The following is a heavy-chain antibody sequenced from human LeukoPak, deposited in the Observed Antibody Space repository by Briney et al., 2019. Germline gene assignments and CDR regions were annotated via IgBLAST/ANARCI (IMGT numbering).Heavy chain of an antibody. D-gene: IGHD3-22*01. CDR2: ISGSAGST. Sequence: PGGSLRLSCAASGFTFGSYAMNWVRQAPGKGLEWVSSISGSAGSTYYADSVKGRFTISRDNSKNTLYLQMNSLRAEDTAVYYCARCPVPYDSSARWFDPWGQGTLVTVSS. J-gene: IGHJ5*02. V-gene: IGHV3-23*01. CDR1: GFTFGSYA. CDR3: ARCPVPYDSSARWFDP.